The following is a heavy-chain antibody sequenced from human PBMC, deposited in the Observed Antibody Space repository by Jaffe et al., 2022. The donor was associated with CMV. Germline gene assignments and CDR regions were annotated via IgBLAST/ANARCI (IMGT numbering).Heavy chain of an antibody. CDR2: IYTSGST. Sequence: QVQLQESGPGLVKPSETLSLTCTVSGGSISSYYWSWIRQPAGKGLEWIGRIYTSGSTNYNPSLKSRVTMSVDTSKNQFSLKLSSVTAADTAVYYCARIKLAYCGGDCYSWSWFDPWGQGTLVTVSS. D-gene: IGHD2-21*02. CDR3: ARIKLAYCGGDCYSWSWFDP. J-gene: IGHJ5*02. CDR1: GGSISSYY. V-gene: IGHV4-4*07.